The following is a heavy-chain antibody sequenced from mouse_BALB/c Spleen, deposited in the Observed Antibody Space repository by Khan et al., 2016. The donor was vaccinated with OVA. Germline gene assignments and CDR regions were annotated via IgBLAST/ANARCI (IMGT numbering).Heavy chain of an antibody. J-gene: IGHJ4*01. Sequence: QVQLKQSGPGLVAPSQSLSITCTISGFSLTNYGVHWVRQPPGNGLEWLVVIWNDGNTAYNSALKSRLTISKDNSKSQVFLKMNSLQTDDTAMYFCARQPYYHYNIMDYWGQGTSVTVSS. D-gene: IGHD2-10*01. CDR1: GFSLTNYG. CDR3: ARQPYYHYNIMDY. CDR2: IWNDGNT. V-gene: IGHV2-6-1*01.